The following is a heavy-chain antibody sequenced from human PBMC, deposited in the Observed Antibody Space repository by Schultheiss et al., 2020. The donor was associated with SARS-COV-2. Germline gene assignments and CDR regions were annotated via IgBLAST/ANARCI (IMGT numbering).Heavy chain of an antibody. CDR1: GYTFTGYY. D-gene: IGHD2-15*01. Sequence: SVKVSCKASGYTFTGYYMHWVRQAPGQGLEWMGGIIPIFGTANYAQKFQGRVTITADESTSTAYMELSSLRSEDTAVYYCARGGTRDYYYYYGMDVWGQGTTVTVSS. V-gene: IGHV1-69*13. CDR3: ARGGTRDYYYYYGMDV. CDR2: IIPIFGTA. J-gene: IGHJ6*02.